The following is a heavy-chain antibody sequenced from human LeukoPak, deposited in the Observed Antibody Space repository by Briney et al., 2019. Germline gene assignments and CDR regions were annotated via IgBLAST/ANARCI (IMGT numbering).Heavy chain of an antibody. J-gene: IGHJ4*02. Sequence: GGSLRLSCAASGFTFSSHAMNWVRQAPGKGLEWVSAIYSGGTTYYADSVRGRFTISRDNSKNTLYLLMNSLRAEDTAMYHCARQTGESTNFDNWGQGTLVTVSS. D-gene: IGHD2-2*01. CDR3: ARQTGESTNFDN. CDR2: IYSGGTT. CDR1: GFTFSSHA. V-gene: IGHV3-23*01.